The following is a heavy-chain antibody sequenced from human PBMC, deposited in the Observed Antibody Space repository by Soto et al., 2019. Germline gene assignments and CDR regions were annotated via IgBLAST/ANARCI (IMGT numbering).Heavy chain of an antibody. V-gene: IGHV3-15*01. CDR1: GFTFSGSA. D-gene: IGHD3-16*02. Sequence: PGGSLRLSCAASGFTFSGSAMHWVRQASGKGLEWVGRIKSKTDGGTTDYAAPVKGRFTISRDDSKNTLYLQMNSLKTEDTAVYYCTTDQNIHTFGGVIVQNYYYYYGMDVWGQGTTVTVSS. CDR2: IKSKTDGGTT. CDR3: TTDQNIHTFGGVIVQNYYYYYGMDV. J-gene: IGHJ6*02.